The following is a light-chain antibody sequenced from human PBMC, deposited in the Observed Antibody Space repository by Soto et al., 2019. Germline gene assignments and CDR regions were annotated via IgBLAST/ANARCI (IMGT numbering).Light chain of an antibody. CDR2: AAS. CDR3: QQANSFPIT. V-gene: IGKV1-12*01. J-gene: IGKJ5*01. CDR1: EGSSSW. Sequence: DIQMTQSPSSVSASVGERVTITCRASEGSSSWLAWYQKKPGKAPKLLIYAASSLQSGVPSRFSGSGSGTDFTLTISSLQPEDFATYYCQQANSFPITFGQGTRLEIK.